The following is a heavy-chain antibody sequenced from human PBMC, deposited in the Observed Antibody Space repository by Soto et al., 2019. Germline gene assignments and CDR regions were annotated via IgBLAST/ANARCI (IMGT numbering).Heavy chain of an antibody. V-gene: IGHV4-59*01. CDR1: GGSISSYY. Sequence: SETLSLTCTVSGGSISSYYWSWIRQPPGKGLEWIGYIYYSGSTNYNPSLKSRVTISVDTSKNQFSLKLSSVTAAGTAVYYCARVQSSSGWSYYFDYWGQGTLVTVSS. D-gene: IGHD6-19*01. CDR2: IYYSGST. J-gene: IGHJ4*02. CDR3: ARVQSSSGWSYYFDY.